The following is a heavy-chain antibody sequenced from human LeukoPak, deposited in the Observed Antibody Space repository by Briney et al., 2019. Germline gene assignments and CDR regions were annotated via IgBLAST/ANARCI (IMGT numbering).Heavy chain of an antibody. CDR3: VRDRSGWAGDY. J-gene: IGHJ4*02. Sequence: GGSLRLSCEASGFTFSSHYMQWVRQTPGKGLVWVSGIKTDGSSTRYADSVKGRFTISRDNAKNTLYLQMNSLRVEDTAVYYCVRDRSGWAGDYWGQGTLVTVSS. D-gene: IGHD6-19*01. V-gene: IGHV3-74*01. CDR2: IKTDGSST. CDR1: GFTFSSHY.